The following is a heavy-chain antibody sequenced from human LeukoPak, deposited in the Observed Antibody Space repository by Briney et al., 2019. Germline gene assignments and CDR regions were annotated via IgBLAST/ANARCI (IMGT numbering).Heavy chain of an antibody. J-gene: IGHJ4*02. V-gene: IGHV3-30*02. D-gene: IGHD6-13*01. CDR1: GFTFSSYG. Sequence: GGSLRLSCAASGFTFSSYGMHWVRQAPGKGLEWVAFIRYDGSNKYYADSVKDRFTISRDNYKNTLYLQVNSLRAEDTAVYYCAKDRTSEGIAAAAVDYWGQGTLVTVSS. CDR2: IRYDGSNK. CDR3: AKDRTSEGIAAAAVDY.